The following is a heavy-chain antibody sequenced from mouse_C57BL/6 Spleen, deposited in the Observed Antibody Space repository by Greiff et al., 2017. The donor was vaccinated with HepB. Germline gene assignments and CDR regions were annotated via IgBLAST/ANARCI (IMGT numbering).Heavy chain of an antibody. Sequence: QVQLQQPGAELVRPGTSVKLSCKAHGYTFTSYWMHWVKQRPGQGLEWIGVIDPSDSYTNYNQKFKGKATLTVDTSSSTAYMQLSSLTSEDSAVYYCARRGISTTVVAKGFWWYFDVWGTGTTVTVSS. CDR3: ARRGISTTVVAKGFWWYFDV. V-gene: IGHV1-59*01. CDR2: IDPSDSYT. D-gene: IGHD1-1*01. CDR1: GYTFTSYW. J-gene: IGHJ1*03.